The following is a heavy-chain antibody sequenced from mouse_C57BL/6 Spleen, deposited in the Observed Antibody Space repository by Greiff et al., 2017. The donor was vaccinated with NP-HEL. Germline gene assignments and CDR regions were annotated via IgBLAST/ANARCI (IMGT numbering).Heavy chain of an antibody. V-gene: IGHV1-64*01. D-gene: IGHD2-1*01. J-gene: IGHJ4*01. CDR3: ARSIYLGYAMDY. CDR1: GYTFTSYW. Sequence: QVQLQQPGAELVKPGASVKLSCKASGYTFTSYWMHWVKQRPGQGLEWIGMIHPNSGSTNYNEKFKSKATLTVDKSSSTAYMQLSSLTSEDSAVYYCARSIYLGYAMDYWGQGTSVTVSS. CDR2: IHPNSGST.